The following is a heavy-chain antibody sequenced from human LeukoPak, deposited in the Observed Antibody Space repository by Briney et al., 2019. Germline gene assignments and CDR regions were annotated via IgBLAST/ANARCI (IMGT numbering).Heavy chain of an antibody. CDR1: GFTFSSYA. V-gene: IGHV3-30*04. D-gene: IGHD3-9*01. CDR3: ARDSGPLTYYGMDV. Sequence: QPGGSLRLSCAASGFTFSSYAMHWVRQAPGKGLEWVAVISYDGSNKYYADSVKGRFTISRDNSKNTLYLQMNSLRAEDTAVYYCARDSGPLTYYGMDVWGKGTTVTVSS. CDR2: ISYDGSNK. J-gene: IGHJ6*04.